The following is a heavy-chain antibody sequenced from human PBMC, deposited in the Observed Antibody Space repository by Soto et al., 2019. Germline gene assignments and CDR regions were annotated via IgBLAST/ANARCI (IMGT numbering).Heavy chain of an antibody. Sequence: ASVKVSCKASGYSFTDYHIHWVRQAPGQGLEWLGRINPKSGGTSTAQKFQGWVTMTADTSISTASMELTRLTPDDTAIYYCARGDSTDCSNGVCSFFYNHDMDVWGQGTTVTVSS. J-gene: IGHJ6*02. CDR3: ARGDSTDCSNGVCSFFYNHDMDV. V-gene: IGHV1-2*04. CDR2: INPKSGGT. D-gene: IGHD2-8*01. CDR1: GYSFTDYH.